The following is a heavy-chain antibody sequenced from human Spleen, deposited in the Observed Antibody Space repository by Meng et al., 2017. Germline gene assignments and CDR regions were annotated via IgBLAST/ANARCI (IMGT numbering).Heavy chain of an antibody. J-gene: IGHJ4*02. Sequence: QVQLVQSGAEVKKPGASVKVSCKASGYTFIGYYMHWVRQAPGEGLEWMGTIYPHGGGTSYAQKFQDRVTLTRDTSTSTVYMELSSLRSEDTAVYFCATGAAAADHWGQGTLVTVSS. CDR1: GYTFIGYY. CDR3: ATGAAAADH. D-gene: IGHD6-13*01. V-gene: IGHV1-46*01. CDR2: IYPHGGGT.